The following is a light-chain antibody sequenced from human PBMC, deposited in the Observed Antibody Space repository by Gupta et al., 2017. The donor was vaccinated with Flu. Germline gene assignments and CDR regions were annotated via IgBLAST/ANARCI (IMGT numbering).Light chain of an antibody. V-gene: IGKV3-11*01. Sequence: RAALSCSSSQCNSNYFASYQQKPGGSPSHLINYAANRPAGIPARFISSGSCTNFTLTISSLVPDDDAVYYCHQRNNWPPIFTFGPGTKVEIK. J-gene: IGKJ3*01. CDR2: YAA. CDR3: HQRNNWPPIFT. CDR1: QCNSNY.